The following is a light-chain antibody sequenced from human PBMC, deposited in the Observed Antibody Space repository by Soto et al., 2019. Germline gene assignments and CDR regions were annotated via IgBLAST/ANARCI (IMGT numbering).Light chain of an antibody. J-gene: IGKJ1*01. V-gene: IGKV1-5*01. CDR3: QQCHRYLT. CDR1: QSISTF. CDR2: DAS. Sequence: DIQMTQSPSTLSASAGDTVTITCRASQSISTFLAWYQQKPGKAPKLLIFDASSLKSGVPSRFSGSGSGTEFTLTISSLQPDDFATYYCQQCHRYLTFGQGTKVDIK.